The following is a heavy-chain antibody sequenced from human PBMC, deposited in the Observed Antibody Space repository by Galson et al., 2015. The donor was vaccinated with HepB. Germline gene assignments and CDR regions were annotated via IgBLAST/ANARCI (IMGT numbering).Heavy chain of an antibody. Sequence: SVKVSCKASGYTFTSYAMNWVRQAPGQGLEWMGWINTNTGNPTYAQGFTGRFVFSLDTSVSTAYLQISSLKAEDTAVYYCARVRQWLAPEGYYYGMDVWGQGTTVTVSS. V-gene: IGHV7-4-1*02. D-gene: IGHD6-19*01. CDR2: INTNTGNP. J-gene: IGHJ6*02. CDR3: ARVRQWLAPEGYYYGMDV. CDR1: GYTFTSYA.